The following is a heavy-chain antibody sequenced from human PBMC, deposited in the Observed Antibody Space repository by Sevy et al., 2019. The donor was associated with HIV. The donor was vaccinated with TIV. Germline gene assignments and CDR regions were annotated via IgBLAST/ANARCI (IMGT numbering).Heavy chain of an antibody. CDR1: GFTFSNYA. V-gene: IGHV3-33*01. J-gene: IGHJ4*02. CDR2: IWNDGSKK. Sequence: GGSLRLSCAASGFTFSNYAMHWVRQAPGKGLEWVAAIWNDGSKKYYADSVKGRLIVSRDNSKSTLSLQMNSLSVEDTAVYYCARGGGSDWYFDYWGQGSLVTVSS. CDR3: ARGGGSDWYFDY. D-gene: IGHD6-19*01.